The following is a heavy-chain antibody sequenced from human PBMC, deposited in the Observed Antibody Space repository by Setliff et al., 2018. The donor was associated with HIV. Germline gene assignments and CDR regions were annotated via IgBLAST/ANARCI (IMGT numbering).Heavy chain of an antibody. CDR2: IDSSGTT. CDR3: ASDRHSSGLGSYGP. Sequence: LSLTCTISGGSFGVYRWSWIRQSAGRGLEWIGRIDSSGTTDYKPSLKGRVAISVDTSRNQFSLRVTSVTAADTAVYFCASDRHSSGLGSYGPWGPGILVTVSS. J-gene: IGHJ5*02. D-gene: IGHD3-10*01. V-gene: IGHV4-4*07. CDR1: GGSFGVYR.